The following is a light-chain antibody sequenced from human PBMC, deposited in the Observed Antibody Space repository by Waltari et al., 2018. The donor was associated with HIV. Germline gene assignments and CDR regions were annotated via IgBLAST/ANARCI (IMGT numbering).Light chain of an antibody. V-gene: IGLV2-8*01. CDR3: SSYAGNNNYV. CDR2: EVN. Sequence: QPALTQPPSASGSPGQSVTISCTGTSRDIGTYTYVSWYQQHPGRAPNLLIYEVNKRPSGVPYRFSGSNAANTASLTVSGLQVADEADYYCSSYAGNNNYVCGTGTRVTVL. J-gene: IGLJ1*01. CDR1: SRDIGTYTY.